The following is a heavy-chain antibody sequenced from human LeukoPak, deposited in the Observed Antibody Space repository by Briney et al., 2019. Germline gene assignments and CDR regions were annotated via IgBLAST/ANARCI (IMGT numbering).Heavy chain of an antibody. Sequence: ASVKVSCKVSGYTLTELSMHWVRQAPGKGLEGMGGFDPNDGETVYAQKFQGRVTMTEDTSTDTAYMDLRSPRFEDTAVYYSTTAYDTSGFAPFDSWGQGTLVTVSS. CDR3: TTAYDTSGFAPFDS. V-gene: IGHV1-24*01. D-gene: IGHD3-22*01. CDR1: GYTLTELS. CDR2: FDPNDGET. J-gene: IGHJ3*02.